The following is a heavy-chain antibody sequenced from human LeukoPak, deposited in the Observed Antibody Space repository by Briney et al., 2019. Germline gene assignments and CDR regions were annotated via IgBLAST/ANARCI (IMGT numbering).Heavy chain of an antibody. CDR1: GGTFSSYA. J-gene: IGHJ6*02. CDR3: ARDGPSIAVAGIFFGYYYYGMAV. D-gene: IGHD6-19*01. Sequence: GASVKVSCKASGGTFSSYAISWVRQAPGQGLEWMGGIIPIFGTANYARKFQGRVTMTTDTSTSTAYMELRSLRSDDTAVYYCARDGPSIAVAGIFFGYYYYGMAVWGQGTTVTVSS. V-gene: IGHV1-69*05. CDR2: IIPIFGTA.